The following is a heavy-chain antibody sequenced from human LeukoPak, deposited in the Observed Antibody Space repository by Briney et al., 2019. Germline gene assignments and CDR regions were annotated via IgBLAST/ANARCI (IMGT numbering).Heavy chain of an antibody. J-gene: IGHJ3*02. CDR3: ARVGARLGAFDI. CDR1: EFSVGSNY. CDR2: IYSGGST. D-gene: IGHD6-25*01. Sequence: GGSLRLSCAASEFSVGSNYMTWVRQAPGKGLEWVSLIYSGGSTYYADSVKGRFTISRDNSKNTLYVQMNSLRAEDTAVYYCARVGARLGAFDIWGQGTMVTVSS. V-gene: IGHV3-66*01.